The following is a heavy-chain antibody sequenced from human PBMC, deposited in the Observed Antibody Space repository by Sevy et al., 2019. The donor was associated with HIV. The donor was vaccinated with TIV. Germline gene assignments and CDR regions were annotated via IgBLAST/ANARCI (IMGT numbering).Heavy chain of an antibody. CDR3: ARSGGTYGDFTYYFVY. V-gene: IGHV4-39*01. J-gene: IGHJ4*02. CDR2: IYYSGST. CDR1: GGSISSSSYY. D-gene: IGHD4-17*01. Sequence: SETLSLTCTVSGGSISSSSYYWGWIRQPPGKGLEWIGSIYYSGSTYYNPSLKSRVTISVDTSKNQFSLKLSSVTAADTAVYYCARSGGTYGDFTYYFVYWGQGTLVTVSS.